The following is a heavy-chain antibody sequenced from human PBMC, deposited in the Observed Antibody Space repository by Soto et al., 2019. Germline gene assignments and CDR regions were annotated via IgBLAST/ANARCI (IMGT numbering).Heavy chain of an antibody. CDR3: VKGLEMIRGGGTD. J-gene: IGHJ4*02. CDR1: GFTFDDYA. V-gene: IGHV3-9*01. CDR2: ITWSGGSV. D-gene: IGHD1-26*01. Sequence: EVQLVESGGGLVQPGRSLRLSCAASGFTFDDYAMHWVRQVPGKGLEWVSGITWSGGSVAYADSVKGRFTISRDNAKNSLYLQMKSLRAEDTALYYCVKGLEMIRGGGTDWGQGTPVTVSS.